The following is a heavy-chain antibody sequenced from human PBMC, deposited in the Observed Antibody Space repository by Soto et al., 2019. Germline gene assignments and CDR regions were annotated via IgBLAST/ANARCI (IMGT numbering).Heavy chain of an antibody. J-gene: IGHJ4*02. D-gene: IGHD3-10*01. CDR2: IDWDDDK. V-gene: IGHV2-70*11. CDR1: GFSLSTSGMC. CDR3: ARHSYYYGSVKSHFDY. Sequence: SGPTLVNPTQTLTLTCTFSGFSLSTSGMCVSWIRQPPGKALEWLARIDWDDDKYYSTSLKTRLTISKDTSKNQVVLTMTNMDPVDTATYYCARHSYYYGSVKSHFDYWGQGTLVTVSS.